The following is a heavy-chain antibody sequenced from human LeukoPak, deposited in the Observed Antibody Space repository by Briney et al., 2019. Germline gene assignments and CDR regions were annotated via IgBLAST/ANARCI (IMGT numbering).Heavy chain of an antibody. J-gene: IGHJ5*02. CDR1: GFSFSAYY. V-gene: IGHV3-7*01. Sequence: GGSLRLSCAASGFSFSAYYMSWVRQAPGKGLEWVANIKQDASEKYYVDSVKGRFTVSRDNSKNSLYLQMNSLRAEDTAVYYCARQGDCSSTSCLYGWFDPWGQGTLVTVSS. CDR2: IKQDASEK. D-gene: IGHD2-2*01. CDR3: ARQGDCSSTSCLYGWFDP.